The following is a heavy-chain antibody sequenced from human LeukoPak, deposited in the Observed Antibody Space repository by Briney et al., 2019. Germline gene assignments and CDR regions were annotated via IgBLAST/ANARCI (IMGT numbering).Heavy chain of an antibody. J-gene: IGHJ4*02. D-gene: IGHD3-22*01. CDR1: GYTFTSYE. CDR3: ARGGIPYYYDSSGSPDFDY. V-gene: IGHV1-8*01. CDR2: MNPNSGNT. Sequence: GASVKVSCKASGYTFTSYEIIWVRQATGQGLEWMGWMNPNSGNTGYAQKFQGRVTMTRNTSISTAYMELSSLRSEDTAVYYCARGGIPYYYDSSGSPDFDYWGQGTLVTISS.